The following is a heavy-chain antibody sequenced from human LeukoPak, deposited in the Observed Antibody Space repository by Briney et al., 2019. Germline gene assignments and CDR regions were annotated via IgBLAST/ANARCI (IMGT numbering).Heavy chain of an antibody. J-gene: IGHJ4*02. D-gene: IGHD4-17*01. CDR2: ISGSGGST. Sequence: PGRSLRLSCAASVFTFSSYAMHWVRQAPGKGLEWVSAISGSGGSTYYADSVKGRFTISRDNSKNTLYLQMNSLRAEDTAVYYCAKGGYGDYAYFDYWGQGTLVTVSS. CDR3: AKGGYGDYAYFDY. V-gene: IGHV3-23*01. CDR1: VFTFSSYA.